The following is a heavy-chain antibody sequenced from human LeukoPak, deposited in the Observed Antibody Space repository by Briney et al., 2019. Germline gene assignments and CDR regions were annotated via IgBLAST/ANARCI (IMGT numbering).Heavy chain of an antibody. CDR2: LSGSGANS. Sequence: PGGSLRLSCAASGFTFSNYAMSWVRQAPGKGLEWVSGLSGSGANSYYADSVKGRFTISRDNAKNTVYLQMNSLRAEDTALYYCAKDIGDLWFVFDPWGQGTLVTVSS. V-gene: IGHV3-23*01. J-gene: IGHJ5*02. D-gene: IGHD3-10*01. CDR1: GFTFSNYA. CDR3: AKDIGDLWFVFDP.